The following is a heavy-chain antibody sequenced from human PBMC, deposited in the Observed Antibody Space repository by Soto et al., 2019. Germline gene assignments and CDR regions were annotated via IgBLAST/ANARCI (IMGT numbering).Heavy chain of an antibody. Sequence: QVQLVESGGGVVQPGRSLRLTCAASGFTFSSNGMHWVRQPPGKGLEWVALIAYDGSKTYYGDSVRGRFTIPRDNSENTLFLQMNSLRAEDTAVYYCARWVGGSMFDNSGKYDSWGQGTLVTVSS. CDR3: ARWVGGSMFDNSGKYDS. CDR1: GFTFSSNG. V-gene: IGHV3-30*03. D-gene: IGHD3-22*01. CDR2: IAYDGSKT. J-gene: IGHJ5*01.